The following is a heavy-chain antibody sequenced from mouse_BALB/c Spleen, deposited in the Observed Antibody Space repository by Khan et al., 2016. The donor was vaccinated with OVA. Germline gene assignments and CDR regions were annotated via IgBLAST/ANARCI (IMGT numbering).Heavy chain of an antibody. D-gene: IGHD2-10*02. CDR3: ARVYGGDFDY. Sequence: EVQLQESGPGLVKPSQSLSLTCTVTGYSITSDYAWNWIRQFPGNKLEWMGFISYSGNTKYNPSLKSRISMTRDTSKNQFFLQLNSVTPEDTATYYCARVYGGDFDYWGHGTTLMVSS. CDR2: ISYSGNT. V-gene: IGHV3-2*02. J-gene: IGHJ2*01. CDR1: GYSITSDYA.